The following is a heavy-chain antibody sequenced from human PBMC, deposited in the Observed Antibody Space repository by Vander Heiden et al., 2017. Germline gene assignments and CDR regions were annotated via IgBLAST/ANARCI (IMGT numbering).Heavy chain of an antibody. J-gene: IGHJ6*02. CDR2: IIPIVGTA. CDR3: AGDIVVVPAAFSSLYYGMDV. CDR1: GGTFSSYA. V-gene: IGHV1-69*01. D-gene: IGHD2-2*01. Sequence: QVQLVQSGAEVKKPGSSVKVSCKASGGTFSSYAISWVRQAPGQGLEWMGGIIPIVGTANYAQKFQGRVTITADESTSTAYMELSSLRSEDTAVYYCAGDIVVVPAAFSSLYYGMDVWGQGTTVTVSS.